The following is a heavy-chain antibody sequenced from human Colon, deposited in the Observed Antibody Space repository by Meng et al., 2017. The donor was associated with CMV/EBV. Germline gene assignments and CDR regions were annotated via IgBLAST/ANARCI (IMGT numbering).Heavy chain of an antibody. D-gene: IGHD3-10*01. CDR2: IYWDDDK. CDR3: AHRPYGSGSYFFDY. Sequence: QIPFKESGPPLVKPTKTLTLTCTFSGFSLSTIGMGVGWIRQPPGKALEWLGVIYWDDDKRYSPSLKSRLTITKDTSKNQVVLTMTNLDPLDTATYYCAHRPYGSGSYFFDYWGQGTLVTVSS. J-gene: IGHJ4*02. V-gene: IGHV2-5*02. CDR1: GFSLSTIGMG.